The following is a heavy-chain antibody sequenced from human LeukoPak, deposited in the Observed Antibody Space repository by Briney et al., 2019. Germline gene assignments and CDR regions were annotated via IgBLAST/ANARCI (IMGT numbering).Heavy chain of an antibody. Sequence: GESLNISCKVSGYRFSDYWIGWVRQMPGKGLEWMGIIYPSDSDAKYSPSLQGHVSISADKSITTAYLQWSSLKASDTAMYYCARPGRGALFEYWGQGTLVTVSS. CDR3: ARPGRGALFEY. V-gene: IGHV5-51*01. J-gene: IGHJ4*02. CDR1: GYRFSDYW. D-gene: IGHD3-10*01. CDR2: IYPSDSDA.